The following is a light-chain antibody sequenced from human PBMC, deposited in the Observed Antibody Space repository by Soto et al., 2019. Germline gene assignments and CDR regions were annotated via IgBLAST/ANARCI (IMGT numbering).Light chain of an antibody. CDR2: SNN. Sequence: QAVVTQPPSASGTPGQRVTISCSGSSSKIGSNPVHWYQQLPGTAPKLLIYSNNKRPSGVPDRFYGSKSGTSASLAISGLQSEDEADYYCAAWDDSLNGVVFGGGTKLTVL. V-gene: IGLV1-44*01. J-gene: IGLJ2*01. CDR1: SSKIGSNP. CDR3: AAWDDSLNGVV.